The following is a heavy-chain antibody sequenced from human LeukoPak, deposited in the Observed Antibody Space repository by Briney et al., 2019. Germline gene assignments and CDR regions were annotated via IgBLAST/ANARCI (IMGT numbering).Heavy chain of an antibody. Sequence: GESLKISCKGSGYSFTSYWIGWVRQMPGKALEWMGIIYPGDSDTRYSPSFQGQVTISADKSISTAYLQWSSLKASDTAMYYCARLSGDFLYYYYYYGMDVWGQGTTVTVSS. CDR2: IYPGDSDT. CDR3: ARLSGDFLYYYYYYGMDV. J-gene: IGHJ6*02. CDR1: GYSFTSYW. V-gene: IGHV5-51*01. D-gene: IGHD2-21*02.